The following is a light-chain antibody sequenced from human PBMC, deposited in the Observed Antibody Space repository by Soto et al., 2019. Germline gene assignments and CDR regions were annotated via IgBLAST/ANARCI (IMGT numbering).Light chain of an antibody. Sequence: EIVLTQFPGTLSLSPGERATLSCRASQSVSSSYLAWYQQKPGQAPRLLIYGASSRATGIPDRFSGSGSGTDFPLTISRLEPEDFAVYYCQQYGISPWSFGQGTKVEIK. V-gene: IGKV3-20*01. CDR1: QSVSSSY. J-gene: IGKJ1*01. CDR2: GAS. CDR3: QQYGISPWS.